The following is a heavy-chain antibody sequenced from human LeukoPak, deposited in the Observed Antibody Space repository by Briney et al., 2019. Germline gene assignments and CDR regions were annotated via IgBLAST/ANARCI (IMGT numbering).Heavy chain of an antibody. CDR1: GYTFTSYY. J-gene: IGHJ3*02. D-gene: IGHD3-22*01. V-gene: IGHV1-46*01. CDR2: INPSGGST. CDR3: ARDGHRRYYYDSSGREHAFDS. Sequence: ASVKVSCKASGYTFTSYYMHWVRQAPGQGLEWMGIINPSGGSTSYAQKFQGRVTMTTDTSTSTAYMEMRSLRSDDTAVYYCARDGHRRYYYDSSGREHAFDSWGQGTMVTASS.